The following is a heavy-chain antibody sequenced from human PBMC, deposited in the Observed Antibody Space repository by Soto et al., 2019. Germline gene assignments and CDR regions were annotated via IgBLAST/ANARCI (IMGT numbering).Heavy chain of an antibody. CDR3: ARARGWFDP. CDR2: INPADGTT. CDR1: GYTFTTYY. J-gene: IGHJ5*02. D-gene: IGHD3-10*01. V-gene: IGHV1-46*01. Sequence: QVQLVQSGAEVKKPGASVKVSCKASGYTFTTYYMHWVRQAPGQGLEWMGVINPADGTTTYAQKFQGRVTMTMDTSTSIVYMELSSLRSDDTAVYYCARARGWFDPWGQGTLVTVSS.